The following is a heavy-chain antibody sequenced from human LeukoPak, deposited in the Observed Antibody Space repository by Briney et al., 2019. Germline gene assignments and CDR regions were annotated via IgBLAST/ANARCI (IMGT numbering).Heavy chain of an antibody. CDR1: GFTFDDYA. D-gene: IGHD1-26*01. V-gene: IGHV3-43D*03. CDR3: AKDGTSGSYLDY. CDR2: ISWDGGST. J-gene: IGHJ4*02. Sequence: GGSLRLSCAASGFTFDDYAMHWVRQAPGKGLEWVSLISWDGGSTYYADPVKGRFTISRDNSKNSLYLQMNSLRAEDTALYYCAKDGTSGSYLDYWGQGTLVTVSS.